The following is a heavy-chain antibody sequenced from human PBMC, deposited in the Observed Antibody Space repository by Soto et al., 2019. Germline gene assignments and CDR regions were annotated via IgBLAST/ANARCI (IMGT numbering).Heavy chain of an antibody. V-gene: IGHV1-8*01. CDR2: MNPNSGNT. CDR3: ARYDDYGDPRGYFDY. CDR1: GYTFTSYD. J-gene: IGHJ4*02. Sequence: AASVKVSCKASGYTFTSYDINWVQQATGQGLEWMGWMNPNSGNTGYAQKFQGRVTMTRNTSISTAYMELSSLRSEDTAVYYCARYDDYGDPRGYFDYWGQGTLVTVSS. D-gene: IGHD4-17*01.